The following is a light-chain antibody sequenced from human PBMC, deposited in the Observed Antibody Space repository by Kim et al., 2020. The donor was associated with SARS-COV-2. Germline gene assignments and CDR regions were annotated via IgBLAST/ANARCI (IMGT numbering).Light chain of an antibody. Sequence: VALGQTVRITCQGDSLRSYYATWYQQKPGQAPILVIYGKNNRPSGIPDRFSGTSSGNTASLTITGTQAGDDADYYCNPRDSNDNVVFGGGTQLTVL. CDR2: GKN. CDR1: SLRSYY. CDR3: NPRDSNDNVV. J-gene: IGLJ2*01. V-gene: IGLV3-19*01.